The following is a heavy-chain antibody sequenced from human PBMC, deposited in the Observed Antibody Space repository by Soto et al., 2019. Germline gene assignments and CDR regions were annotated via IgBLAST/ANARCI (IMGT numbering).Heavy chain of an antibody. D-gene: IGHD2-2*01. Sequence: GGSLRLSCAASGVTFGSYGMHWVRQGPGKGLEWVAVISYDGSNKYYADSVKGRFTISRDNSKNTLYLQMNSLRAEDTAVYYCAKGDVVVPAATFDYWGQGT. CDR1: GVTFGSYG. CDR3: AKGDVVVPAATFDY. V-gene: IGHV3-30*18. J-gene: IGHJ4*02. CDR2: ISYDGSNK.